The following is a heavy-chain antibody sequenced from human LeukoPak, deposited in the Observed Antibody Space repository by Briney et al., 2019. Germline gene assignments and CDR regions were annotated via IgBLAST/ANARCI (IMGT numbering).Heavy chain of an antibody. CDR3: ARVNDYGDYVDY. CDR2: INPNSGGT. J-gene: IGHJ4*02. CDR1: GYTFTGYY. V-gene: IGHV1-2*02. D-gene: IGHD4-17*01. Sequence: ASVTVSCKASGYTFTGYYMHWVRQAPGQGLEWMGWINPNSGGTNYAQKFQGRVTMTRDTSISTAYMELSRLRSDDTAVYYCARVNDYGDYVDYWGQGTLVTVSS.